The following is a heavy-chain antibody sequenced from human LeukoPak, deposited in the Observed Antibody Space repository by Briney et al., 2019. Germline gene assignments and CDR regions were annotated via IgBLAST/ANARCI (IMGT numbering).Heavy chain of an antibody. D-gene: IGHD2-2*02. CDR2: IRYDGSNK. CDR3: AKDWANYCSSTSCYTGEDY. Sequence: GGSLRLSCAVSGFTFSNFWMSWVRQAPGKGLEWVAFIRYDGSNKYYADSVKGRFTISRDNSKNTLYLQMNSLRAEDTAVYYCAKDWANYCSSTSCYTGEDYWGQGTLVTVSS. CDR1: GFTFSNFW. V-gene: IGHV3-30*02. J-gene: IGHJ4*02.